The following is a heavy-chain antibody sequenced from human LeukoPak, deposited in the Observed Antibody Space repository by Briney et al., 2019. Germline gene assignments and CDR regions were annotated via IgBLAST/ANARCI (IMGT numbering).Heavy chain of an antibody. J-gene: IGHJ6*02. CDR1: GFSVSTNY. V-gene: IGHV3-53*01. D-gene: IGHD2-2*01. CDR3: TREYLGMDV. Sequence: GGSLRLSCAASGFSVSTNYMDWVRQAPARGLEWVSVIYSGGNTYYADSVKGRFTISRDKSKNTLHLQMNTRRAEVTAVYYYTREYLGMDVWGQGTTVTVSS. CDR2: IYSGGNT.